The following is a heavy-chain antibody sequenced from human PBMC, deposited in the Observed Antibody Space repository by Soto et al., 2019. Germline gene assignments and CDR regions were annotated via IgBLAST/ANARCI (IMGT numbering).Heavy chain of an antibody. V-gene: IGHV4-39*07. Sequence: SETLSLTCTVSGGSISSSSYYWGWIRQPPGKGLEWIGSIYYSGSTYYNPSLKSRVTISVDTSKNQFSLKLSSVTAADTAVYYCAREEAATSNNAFDIWGQGTMVTVSS. J-gene: IGHJ3*02. CDR3: AREEAATSNNAFDI. CDR1: GGSISSSSYY. CDR2: IYYSGST. D-gene: IGHD2-15*01.